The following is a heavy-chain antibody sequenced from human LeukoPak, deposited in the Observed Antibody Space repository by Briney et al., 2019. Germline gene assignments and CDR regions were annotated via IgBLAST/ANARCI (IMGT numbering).Heavy chain of an antibody. CDR2: IKQDGSEK. J-gene: IGHJ4*02. V-gene: IGHV3-7*03. Sequence: GGSLRLSCVASGFTFSSYWMSWVRRAPGKGLEWVANIKQDGSEKYYVDSVKGRFTISRDNAKNSLYLQMNSLRAEDTAVYYCARDLTVANYYFDYWGQGTLVTVSS. D-gene: IGHD6-19*01. CDR1: GFTFSSYW. CDR3: ARDLTVANYYFDY.